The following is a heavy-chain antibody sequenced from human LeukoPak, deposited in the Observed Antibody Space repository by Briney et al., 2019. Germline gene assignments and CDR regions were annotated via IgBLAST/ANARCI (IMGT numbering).Heavy chain of an antibody. CDR1: GYTLTELS. D-gene: IGHD3-10*01. V-gene: IGHV1-24*01. Sequence: ASVKVSCKVSGYTLTELSMHWVRQAPGKGLEWIGGFDPEDGETIYTQKFQGRVTMTEDSSTDTAYMELSSLRSEDAAVYYCATVVDYGSGSRQFDYWGQGTLVTVSS. J-gene: IGHJ4*02. CDR2: FDPEDGET. CDR3: ATVVDYGSGSRQFDY.